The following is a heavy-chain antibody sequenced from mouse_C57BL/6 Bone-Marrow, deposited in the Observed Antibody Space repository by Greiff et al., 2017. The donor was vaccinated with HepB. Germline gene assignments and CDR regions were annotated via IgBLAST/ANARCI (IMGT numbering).Heavy chain of an antibody. CDR1: GYTFTDYN. V-gene: IGHV1-22*01. J-gene: IGHJ2*01. Sequence: EVQRVESGPELVKPGASVKMSCKASGYTFTDYNMHWVKQSHGKSLEWIGYINPNNGGTSYNQKFKGKATLTVNKSSSTAYMELRSLTSEDSAVYYCARKHYGSSFDYWGQGTTLTVSS. D-gene: IGHD1-1*01. CDR3: ARKHYGSSFDY. CDR2: INPNNGGT.